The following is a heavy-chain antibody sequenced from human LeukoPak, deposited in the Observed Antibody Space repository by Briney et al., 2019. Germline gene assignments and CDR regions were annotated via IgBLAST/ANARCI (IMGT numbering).Heavy chain of an antibody. V-gene: IGHV1-2*06. J-gene: IGHJ4*02. CDR3: ARKYYDSSGYYSHFDY. D-gene: IGHD3-22*01. CDR1: GYTFTGYY. CDR2: INPNSGGT. Sequence: ASVKVSCKASGYTFTGYYMHWVRQAPGQGLEWMGRINPNSGGTNYAQKFQGRVTMTRDTSISTAYMELSSLRSEDTAVYYCARKYYDSSGYYSHFDYWGQGTLVTVSS.